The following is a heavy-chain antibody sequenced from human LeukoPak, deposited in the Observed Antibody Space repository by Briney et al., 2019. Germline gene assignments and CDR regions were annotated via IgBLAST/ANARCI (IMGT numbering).Heavy chain of an antibody. Sequence: EASVKVSCKASGGTFSSYAISWVRQAPGQGLEWMGGIIPIFGTANYAQKFQGRVTITADESTSTAYMELSSLRSEDTAVYYCARGVYGSSGFSFDYWGQGTLVTVSS. D-gene: IGHD6-19*01. J-gene: IGHJ4*02. V-gene: IGHV1-69*13. CDR2: IIPIFGTA. CDR1: GGTFSSYA. CDR3: ARGVYGSSGFSFDY.